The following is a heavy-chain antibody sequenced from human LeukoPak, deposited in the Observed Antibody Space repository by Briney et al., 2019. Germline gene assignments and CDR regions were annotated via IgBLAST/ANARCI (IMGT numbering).Heavy chain of an antibody. CDR2: ISGDGGST. CDR1: GFTFDDYA. J-gene: IGHJ4*02. Sequence: GESLQISCAASGFTFDDYAMHWVRQAPGKGLEWVSLISGDGGSTYYADSVKGRFTISRDNSKNSLYLQMNSLRTEDTALYYCAKDMYYYDSSAFDYWGQGTLVTVSS. CDR3: AKDMYYYDSSAFDY. D-gene: IGHD3-22*01. V-gene: IGHV3-43*02.